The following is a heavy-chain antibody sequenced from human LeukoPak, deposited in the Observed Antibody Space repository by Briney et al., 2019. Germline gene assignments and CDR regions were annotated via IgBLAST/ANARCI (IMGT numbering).Heavy chain of an antibody. D-gene: IGHD4-17*01. Sequence: GESLKISCQASGYTFDRSWIGWVRQMPGKGFQWLGIVYPRDSDTRYSPSVQGHVTITADPSIDSAYLQWRSLRASDTAMYYCARPSDYGAYYFDYLGQGTLVTASS. V-gene: IGHV5-51*01. CDR2: VYPRDSDT. J-gene: IGHJ4*02. CDR1: GYTFDRSW. CDR3: ARPSDYGAYYFDY.